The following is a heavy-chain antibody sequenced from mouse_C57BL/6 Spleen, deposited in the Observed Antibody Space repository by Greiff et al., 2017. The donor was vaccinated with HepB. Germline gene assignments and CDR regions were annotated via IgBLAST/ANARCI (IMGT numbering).Heavy chain of an antibody. Sequence: VQLQQSGPGLVQPSQSLSITCTVSGFSLTSYGVHWVRQSPGKGLEWLGVIWRGGSTDYNAAFMSRLSITKDNSKSQVFFKMNSLQADDTAIYYCAKKEWGSSYGYAMDYWGQGTSVTVSS. V-gene: IGHV2-5*01. CDR1: GFSLTSYG. D-gene: IGHD1-1*01. CDR3: AKKEWGSSYGYAMDY. CDR2: IWRGGST. J-gene: IGHJ4*01.